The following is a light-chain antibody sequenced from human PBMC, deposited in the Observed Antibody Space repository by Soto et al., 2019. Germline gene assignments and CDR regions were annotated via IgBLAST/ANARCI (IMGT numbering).Light chain of an antibody. CDR2: DVS. CDR1: SSDVGGYNY. J-gene: IGLJ1*01. V-gene: IGLV2-14*01. CDR3: SSYTSSGNLV. Sequence: QSALTQPASVSGSPGQSITVSCTGTSSDVGGYNYVSWYQQHPGKAPKLMIYDVSNRPSGVSNRFSGSKSGNTASLTISGLRAEDEADYYCSSYTSSGNLVFGTETNVTVL.